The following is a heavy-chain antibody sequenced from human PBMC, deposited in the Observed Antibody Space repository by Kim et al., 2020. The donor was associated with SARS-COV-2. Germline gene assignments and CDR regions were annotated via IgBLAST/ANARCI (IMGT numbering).Heavy chain of an antibody. Sequence: YSADSVKGRFTISRDNSKNTLYLQMNSLRAEDTAVYYCAKEEGSGSYSYWGQGTLVTVSS. CDR3: AKEEGSGSYSY. J-gene: IGHJ4*02. D-gene: IGHD3-10*01. V-gene: IGHV3-23*01.